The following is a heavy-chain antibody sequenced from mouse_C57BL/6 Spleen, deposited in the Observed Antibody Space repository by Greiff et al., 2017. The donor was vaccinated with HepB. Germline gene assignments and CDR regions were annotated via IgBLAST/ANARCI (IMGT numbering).Heavy chain of an antibody. CDR1: GYTFTSYG. CDR3: ARRRDYSLDY. Sequence: VKLVESGAELARPGASVKLSCKASGYTFTSYGISWVKQRTGQGLEWIGEIYPRSGNTYYNEKFKGKATLTADKSSSTAYMELRSLTSEDSAVYFCARRRDYSLDYWGQGTTLTVSS. D-gene: IGHD1-1*01. CDR2: IYPRSGNT. V-gene: IGHV1-81*01. J-gene: IGHJ2*01.